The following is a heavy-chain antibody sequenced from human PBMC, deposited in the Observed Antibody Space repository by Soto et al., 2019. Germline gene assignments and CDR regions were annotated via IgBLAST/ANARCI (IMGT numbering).Heavy chain of an antibody. V-gene: IGHV4-59*01. D-gene: IGHD5-12*01. J-gene: IGHJ3*02. CDR2: IYYSGST. Sequence: PSETLSLTCTVSGGSISSYYWSWIRQPPGKGLEWIGYIYYSGSTNYNPSLKSRVTISVDTSKNQFSLKLSSVTAADTAVYYCASVNSRDGYNYSDAFDIWGQGTMVTVS. CDR1: GGSISSYY. CDR3: ASVNSRDGYNYSDAFDI.